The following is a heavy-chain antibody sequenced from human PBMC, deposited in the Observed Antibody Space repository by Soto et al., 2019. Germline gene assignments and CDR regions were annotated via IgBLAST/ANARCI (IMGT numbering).Heavy chain of an antibody. CDR1: GFTFSSCA. CDR3: ARVASSSTDY. V-gene: IGHV3-23*01. J-gene: IGHJ4*02. CDR2: ISGSGGAT. D-gene: IGHD2-2*01. Sequence: EVQLLESGGGLVQPGGSLRLSCAASGFTFSSCAMNWVRQTPGKGLEWVSVISGSGGATYYADSVKGRFTISRDNSKDTLYRQMNSLIAEDTAIYYCARVASSSTDYWGQGTQVTVSS.